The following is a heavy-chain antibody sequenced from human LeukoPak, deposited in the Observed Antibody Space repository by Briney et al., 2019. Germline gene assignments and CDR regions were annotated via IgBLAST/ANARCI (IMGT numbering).Heavy chain of an antibody. Sequence: SQTLSLTCTVSGGSISSGSYYWSWIRQPAGKGLEWIGRIYTSGSTNYNPSLKSRVTISVDTSKNQFSLKLSSVTAADTAVYYCARDSGYCSSTSCRGEFDYWGQGTLVTVSS. J-gene: IGHJ4*02. CDR3: ARDSGYCSSTSCRGEFDY. V-gene: IGHV4-61*02. D-gene: IGHD2-2*01. CDR2: IYTSGST. CDR1: GGSISSGSYY.